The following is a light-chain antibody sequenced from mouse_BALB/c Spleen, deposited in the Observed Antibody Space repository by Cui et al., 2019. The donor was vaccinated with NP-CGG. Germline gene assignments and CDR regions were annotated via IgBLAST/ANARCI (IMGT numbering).Light chain of an antibody. Sequence: QAVVTQDSILTTSPGETVTLTCRSSTGAVTTSNYANWVQEKPDHLFTGLIGGTKNRAPGVPARFSGSLIGDKAALTITGAQTEDEAIYFCALWYSNHWVFGGGTKLTV. J-gene: IGLJ1*01. CDR2: GTK. CDR1: TGAVTTSNY. CDR3: ALWYSNHWV. V-gene: IGLV1*01.